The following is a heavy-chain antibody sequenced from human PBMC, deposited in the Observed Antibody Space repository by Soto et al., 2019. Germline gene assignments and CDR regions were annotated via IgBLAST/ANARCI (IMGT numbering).Heavy chain of an antibody. J-gene: IGHJ4*02. CDR1: GNIFNDYE. V-gene: IGHV1-3*01. CDR3: ATAISATTFDH. Sequence: QVHLVQSGAEVKAPGASVRISCATSGNIFNDYEIHWLRQAPGQRLEWMGWINGGNGNTGSPQRFQSRVTMSRYTSARTSYVELRSLSPEDTAVYYCATAISATTFDHWGQGTLVTVSP. CDR2: INGGNGNT.